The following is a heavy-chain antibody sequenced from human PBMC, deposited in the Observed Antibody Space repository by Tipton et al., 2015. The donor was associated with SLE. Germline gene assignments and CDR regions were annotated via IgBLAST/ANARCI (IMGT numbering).Heavy chain of an antibody. J-gene: IGHJ4*02. V-gene: IGHV3-74*03. D-gene: IGHD3-16*02. Sequence: SLRLSCAASGFPFSSLWMHWVRQVPGKGLVWVSEIDSEGSRTTYADSVKGRFSTYRDNAKNTLFLEMNSLRVEDTAVYYCASLSAPSDYWGQGTLVTVPS. CDR3: ASLSAPSDY. CDR1: GFPFSSLW. CDR2: IDSEGSRT.